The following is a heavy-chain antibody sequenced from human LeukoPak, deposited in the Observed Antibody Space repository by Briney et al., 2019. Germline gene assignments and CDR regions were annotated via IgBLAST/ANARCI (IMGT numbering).Heavy chain of an antibody. CDR3: ARQEGGNYDLLTGYFDY. V-gene: IGHV5-10-1*01. Sequence: ESLKISCKGSGYSFTSYWINWVRQMPGKGLERMGRIEPSDSSTNYSPSFQGHVTFSTDKSISSAFLQWSTLMASDTAMYYCARQEGGNYDLLTGYFDYWGQGALVTVAS. D-gene: IGHD3-9*01. J-gene: IGHJ4*02. CDR2: IEPSDSST. CDR1: GYSFTSYW.